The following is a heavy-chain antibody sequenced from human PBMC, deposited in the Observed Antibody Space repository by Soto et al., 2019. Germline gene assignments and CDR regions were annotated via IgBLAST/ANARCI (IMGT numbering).Heavy chain of an antibody. V-gene: IGHV1-18*01. CDR3: ARGLDLESNYYYYMDV. J-gene: IGHJ6*03. D-gene: IGHD3-3*01. CDR1: GYTFTSYG. CDR2: ISAYNGNT. Sequence: ASVKVSCKASGYTFTSYGISWVRQAPGQGLEWMGWISAYNGNTNYAQKLQGRVTMTTDTSTSTAYMELRSLRSDDTAVYYCARGLDLESNYYYYMDVWGKGTTVTVSS.